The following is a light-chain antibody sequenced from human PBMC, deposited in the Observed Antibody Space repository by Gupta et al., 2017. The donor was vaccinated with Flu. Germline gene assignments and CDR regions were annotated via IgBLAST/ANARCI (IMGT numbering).Light chain of an antibody. J-gene: IGLJ1*01. V-gene: IGLV2-18*02. CDR1: SSDIGTYNR. CDR2: EVS. CDR3: TSYTSSSTYV. Sequence: QSALTQPPSVSGSPGQSVTISCTGTSSDIGTYNRVSWYQQPPGTAPKLMIYEVSNRPSGVPDRVSASKSGNTASRTISGLQGEGEADYYCTSYTSSSTYVFGTGTKVTVL.